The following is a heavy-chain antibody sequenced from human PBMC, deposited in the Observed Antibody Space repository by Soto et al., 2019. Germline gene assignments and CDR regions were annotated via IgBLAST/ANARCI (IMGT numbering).Heavy chain of an antibody. V-gene: IGHV5-51*01. D-gene: IGHD6-6*01. CDR1: GYSFSSYW. CDR2: IYPGDSDT. CDR3: AREYSSSSFPN. J-gene: IGHJ4*02. Sequence: PGESLKISCKGSGYSFSSYWIGWVRQTPGKGLEWMGIIYPGDSDTTYSPSFQGQVTISADKSISTAYLQWSSLKASDTAIYYCAREYSSSSFPNWGQGTPVTVSS.